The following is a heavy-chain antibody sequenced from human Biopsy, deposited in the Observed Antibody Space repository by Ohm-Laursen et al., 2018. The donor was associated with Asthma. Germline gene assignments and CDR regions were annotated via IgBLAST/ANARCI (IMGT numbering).Heavy chain of an antibody. CDR2: INWNGGST. D-gene: IGHD4-17*01. CDR3: ARDRAVTGLNDAFDT. Sequence: SLRLSCAASGFTFDDYAMSWVCQAPGKGLEWVPGINWNGGSTGYADSVKGRFTISRDNAKNSLYLQMNSLRAEDTALYHCARDRAVTGLNDAFDTWGQGTMVTVSS. CDR1: GFTFDDYA. J-gene: IGHJ3*02. V-gene: IGHV3-20*01.